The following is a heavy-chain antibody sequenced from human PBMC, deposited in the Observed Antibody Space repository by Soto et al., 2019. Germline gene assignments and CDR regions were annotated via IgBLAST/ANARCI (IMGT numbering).Heavy chain of an antibody. CDR3: ARAIVGATPNYYFDY. J-gene: IGHJ4*02. V-gene: IGHV3-21*03. CDR1: GFTFSSFS. Sequence: GGSLRLSCAASGFTFSSFSMNWVRQAPGKGLEWVSSISSSSSYIYYADSVKGRFTTSRDNAKNSLYLQMTNMDPVDTATYYCARAIVGATPNYYFDYWGQGTLVTVSS. D-gene: IGHD1-26*01. CDR2: ISSSSSYI.